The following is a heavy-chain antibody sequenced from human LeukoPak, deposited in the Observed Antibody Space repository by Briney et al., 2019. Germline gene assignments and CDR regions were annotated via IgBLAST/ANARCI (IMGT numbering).Heavy chain of an antibody. D-gene: IGHD4-17*01. V-gene: IGHV3-7*01. J-gene: IGHJ5*02. Sequence: GGSLRLSCAASGFTFSNSWMSWVRQAPGKGLEWVANIKQDGSEKYYVDSVKGRFTISRENAKNSLYLQMNSLRAGDTAVYYCARGRRNDYGDYDGGVAPGNWFDPWGQGTLVTVSS. CDR3: ARGRRNDYGDYDGGVAPGNWFDP. CDR1: GFTFSNSW. CDR2: IKQDGSEK.